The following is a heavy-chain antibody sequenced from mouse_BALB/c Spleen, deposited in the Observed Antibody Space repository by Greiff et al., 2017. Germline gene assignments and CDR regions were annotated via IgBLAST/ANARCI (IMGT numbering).Heavy chain of an antibody. D-gene: IGHD2-3*01. CDR2: ISSGGGNT. Sequence: EVKLMESGGGLVKPGGSLKLSCAASGFTFSSYTMSWVRQTPEKRLEWVATISSGGGNTYYPDSVKGRFTISRDNAKNNLYLQMSSLRSEDTALYYCARYGDGYRYFDVWGAGTTVTVSS. CDR3: ARYGDGYRYFDV. CDR1: GFTFSSYT. V-gene: IGHV5-9*03. J-gene: IGHJ1*01.